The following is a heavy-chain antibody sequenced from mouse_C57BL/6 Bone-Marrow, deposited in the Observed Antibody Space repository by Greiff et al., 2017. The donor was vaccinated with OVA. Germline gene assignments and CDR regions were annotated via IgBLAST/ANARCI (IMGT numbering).Heavy chain of an antibody. D-gene: IGHD1-1*01. CDR1: GYTFTSYT. J-gene: IGHJ4*01. V-gene: IGHV1-4*01. Sequence: VQLQQSGAELARPGASVKMSCKASGYTFTSYTMHWVKQRPGQGLEWIGYINPSSGYTKYNQKFKDKATLTADKSSSTAYMQLSSLTSEDSAVYYCAINYGSSYDYAMDYWGKGTSVTVSS. CDR3: AINYGSSYDYAMDY. CDR2: INPSSGYT.